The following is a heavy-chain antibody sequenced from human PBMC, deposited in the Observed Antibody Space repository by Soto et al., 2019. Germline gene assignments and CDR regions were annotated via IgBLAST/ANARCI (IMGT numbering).Heavy chain of an antibody. CDR1: GGTFSSYT. V-gene: IGHV1-69*02. D-gene: IGHD5-12*01. Sequence: QVQLVQSGAEVKKPGSSVKVSCKASGGTFSSYTISWVRQAPGQGLEWMGRIIPILGIANYAQKFQGRVTIPADKSTSTAYRELSSLRSEDTAVYYCARGQIVAPPGVSLFDSWGQGTLVTVSS. CDR3: ARGQIVAPPGVSLFDS. CDR2: IIPILGIA. J-gene: IGHJ4*02.